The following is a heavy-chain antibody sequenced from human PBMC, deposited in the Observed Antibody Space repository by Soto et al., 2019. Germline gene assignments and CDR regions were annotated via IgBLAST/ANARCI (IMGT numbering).Heavy chain of an antibody. J-gene: IGHJ4*02. CDR1: GFTFSAYS. V-gene: IGHV3-23*01. CDR2: ISGSGGDT. Sequence: VGSLRLSCAASGFTFSAYSMSWVRQAPGKGLECVSSISGSGGDTFYADSVKGRFTISRDNSKNTLYLQMGSLRADDAALYFCAKDSALPYSGSYSDYWGQGTLVTVSS. CDR3: AKDSALPYSGSYSDY. D-gene: IGHD1-26*01.